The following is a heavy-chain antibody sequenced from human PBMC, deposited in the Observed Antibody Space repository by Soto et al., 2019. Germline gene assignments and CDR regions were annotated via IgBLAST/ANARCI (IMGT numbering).Heavy chain of an antibody. J-gene: IGHJ4*02. D-gene: IGHD1-26*01. V-gene: IGHV1-69*06. CDR2: IIPIFGTA. CDR3: ARDPVLVGATTPLYFDY. CDR1: GGTFSSYA. Sequence: ASVKVSCKASGGTFSSYAISWVRQAPGQGLEWMGGIIPIFGTANYAQKFQGRVTITADKSTSTAYMELSSLRSEDTAVYYCARDPVLVGATTPLYFDYWGQGTLVTVSS.